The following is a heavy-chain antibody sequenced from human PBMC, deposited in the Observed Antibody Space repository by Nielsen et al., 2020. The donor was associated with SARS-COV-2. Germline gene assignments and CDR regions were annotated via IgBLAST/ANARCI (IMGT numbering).Heavy chain of an antibody. Sequence: GESLKISCAASGLTFSSYSMNWVRQAPGKGLEWVASISGDSNYIFYSELVKGRFTMSRDNGKNSLYLQMNTLRSEDTALYYCTRGFYSQSDCWGQGTLVTVSS. D-gene: IGHD2-15*01. CDR3: TRGFYSQSDC. V-gene: IGHV3-21*01. CDR1: GLTFSSYS. CDR2: ISGDSNYI. J-gene: IGHJ4*02.